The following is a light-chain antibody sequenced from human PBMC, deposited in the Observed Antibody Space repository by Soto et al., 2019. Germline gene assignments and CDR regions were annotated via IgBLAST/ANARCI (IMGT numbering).Light chain of an antibody. CDR3: CSYTSSSAVI. CDR1: SSDVGGYNY. CDR2: DVN. V-gene: IGLV2-14*03. J-gene: IGLJ2*01. Sequence: QSALTQPAPMSGSLGQSITISCTGTSSDVGGYNYVSWYQHHPGKALKVLIYDVNHRPSGVSNRFSGSKSGSTASLTISGLQAEDEADYFCCSYTSSSAVIFGGGTKLTVL.